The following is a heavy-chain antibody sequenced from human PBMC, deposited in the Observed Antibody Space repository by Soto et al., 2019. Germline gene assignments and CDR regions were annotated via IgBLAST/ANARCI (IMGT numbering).Heavy chain of an antibody. V-gene: IGHV5-10-1*01. CDR2: IDPSDSYT. J-gene: IGHJ6*02. Sequence: GESLKISCKGSGYSFTSYWISWVRQMPGKGLEWMGRIDPSDSYTNYSPSFQGHVTISADKSISTAYLQWSSLKAEDTAVYYCVRENYYYGMDVWGQGTTVTVSS. CDR3: VRENYYYGMDV. CDR1: GYSFTSYW.